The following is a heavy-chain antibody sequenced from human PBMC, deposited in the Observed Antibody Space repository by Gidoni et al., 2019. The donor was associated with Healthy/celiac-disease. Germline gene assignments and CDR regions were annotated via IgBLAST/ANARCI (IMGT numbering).Heavy chain of an antibody. V-gene: IGHV4-34*01. J-gene: IGHJ4*02. D-gene: IGHD3-10*01. Sequence: QVQLQQWGAGLLKPSETLSLTCAVYGGSFSGYYWSWIRQPPGKGLEWIGEINHRGSTNYNPSLKSRVTISVDTSKNQFSLKLSSVTAAETAVYYCARESYAAGSDYWGQGTLVTVSS. CDR3: ARESYAAGSDY. CDR2: INHRGST. CDR1: GGSFSGYY.